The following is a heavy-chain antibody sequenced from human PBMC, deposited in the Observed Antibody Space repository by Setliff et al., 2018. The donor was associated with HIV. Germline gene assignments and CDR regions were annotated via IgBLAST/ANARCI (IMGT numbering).Heavy chain of an antibody. V-gene: IGHV4-4*09. CDR1: GASISSYY. CDR3: ARTSSKFYAGNGMDV. CDR2: IFPTGST. D-gene: IGHD6-13*01. J-gene: IGHJ6*04. Sequence: SETLSLTCTVSGASISSYYWSWIRQPPGKGLEWIGQIFPTGSTDYDPSLESRVTISLDMSKNQFYLRMRPVTAADTAIYYCARTSSKFYAGNGMDVWGKGTTVTVSS.